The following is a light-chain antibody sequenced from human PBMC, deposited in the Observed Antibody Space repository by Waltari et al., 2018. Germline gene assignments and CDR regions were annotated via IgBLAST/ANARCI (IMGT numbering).Light chain of an antibody. CDR1: SSEIGRYDI. CDR2: DVS. J-gene: IGLJ3*02. CDR3: CSCAGNYVWV. Sequence: QSALTQPASVSGSPGPSVTISCTRASSEIGRYDIVSWYQQNPGNAPDLIICDVSKRPAGVSDRLSGSKSGDTASLTISGLQFEDEAEYCCCSCAGNYVWVFGGGTRVTVL. V-gene: IGLV2-23*02.